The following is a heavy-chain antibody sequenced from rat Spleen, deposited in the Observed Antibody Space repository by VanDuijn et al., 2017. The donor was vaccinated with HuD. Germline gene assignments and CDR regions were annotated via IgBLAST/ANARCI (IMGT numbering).Heavy chain of an antibody. Sequence: QVQLKESGPGLVQPSQTLSLPCTVSGFSLTSYHVSWVRQPPGKSLVWMGIIWAGGGTNHNSAVQSRLSISRDTSKSQVFLKMNSLQPEDTGTYYCARHLREASGVMDVWGQGASVTVSS. J-gene: IGHJ4*01. CDR3: ARHLREASGVMDV. CDR1: GFSLTSYH. V-gene: IGHV2-72*01. CDR2: IWAGGGT. D-gene: IGHD4-3*01.